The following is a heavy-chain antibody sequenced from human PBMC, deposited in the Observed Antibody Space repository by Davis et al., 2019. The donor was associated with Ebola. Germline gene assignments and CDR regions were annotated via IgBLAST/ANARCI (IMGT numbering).Heavy chain of an antibody. V-gene: IGHV4-61*01. CDR3: ATASVGVLLAR. J-gene: IGHJ4*02. D-gene: IGHD3-10*01. CDR2: IYYSGST. CDR1: GGSVSSGSYY. Sequence: PSETLSLTCTVSGGSVSSGSYYWSWIRQPPGKGLEWIGYIYYSGSTNYNPSLKSRVTISVDTFKNQFSLKLSSVTAADTAVYYCATASVGVLLARWGQGTLVTVSS.